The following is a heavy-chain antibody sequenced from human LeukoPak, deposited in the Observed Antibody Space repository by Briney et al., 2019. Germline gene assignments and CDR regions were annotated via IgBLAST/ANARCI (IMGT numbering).Heavy chain of an antibody. V-gene: IGHV1-18*01. CDR2: ISAYNGNT. D-gene: IGHD3-9*01. Sequence: ASVKVSCKASGYTFTSYGISWVRQAPGQGLEWMGWISAYNGNTNYAQKLQGRVTMTTDTSTSTAYMELRSLRSDDTAVYHCARDVSYDILTGLGDAFDIWGQGTMVTVSS. J-gene: IGHJ3*02. CDR3: ARDVSYDILTGLGDAFDI. CDR1: GYTFTSYG.